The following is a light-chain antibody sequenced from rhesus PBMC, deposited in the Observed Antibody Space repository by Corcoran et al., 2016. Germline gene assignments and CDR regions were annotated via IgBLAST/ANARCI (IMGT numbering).Light chain of an antibody. CDR3: LQYNSDPHS. J-gene: IGKJ2*01. V-gene: IGKV1-43*02. Sequence: DIQMTQSPSSLSASVGDRVTITCRASQGISTYLNWYQQKPGKAPKRLIKKASSVESGVPSRFSGSGSGTDFTLTISSLHPEDFATYYCLQYNSDPHSFGQGTKVEIK. CDR2: KAS. CDR1: QGISTY.